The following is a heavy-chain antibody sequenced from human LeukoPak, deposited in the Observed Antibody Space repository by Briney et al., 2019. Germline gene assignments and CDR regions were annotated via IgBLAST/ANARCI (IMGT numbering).Heavy chain of an antibody. CDR3: ARYSGSLGLDY. Sequence: ASVKVSCKASGFTFTSYYMHWVRQAPGQGLEWMGVINPSVGSASYAQNFQGRVTMTRDTSTSTVYMDLYSLRSDDTAAYYCARYSGSLGLDYWGQGTLVTVSS. CDR2: INPSVGSA. CDR1: GFTFTSYY. J-gene: IGHJ4*02. D-gene: IGHD1-26*01. V-gene: IGHV1-46*01.